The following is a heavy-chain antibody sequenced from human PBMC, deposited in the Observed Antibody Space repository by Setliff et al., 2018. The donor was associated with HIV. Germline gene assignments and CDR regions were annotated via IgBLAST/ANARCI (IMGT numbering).Heavy chain of an antibody. CDR3: ARVRGGTSRGFLDF. CDR2: THISGIT. Sequence: SETLSLTCTVSGASISTYYWSWIRQPPGKGLEWIGYTHISGITNYDPSLKSRLTISVDTSKTQFSLKLNSVTAADTAGYYCARVRGGTSRGFLDFWGQGTLVTVSS. V-gene: IGHV4-4*08. J-gene: IGHJ4*02. CDR1: GASISTYY. D-gene: IGHD3-10*01.